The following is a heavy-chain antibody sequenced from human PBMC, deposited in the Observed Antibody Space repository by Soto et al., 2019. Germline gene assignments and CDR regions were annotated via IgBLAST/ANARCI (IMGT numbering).Heavy chain of an antibody. CDR3: ARDREGGWLVISLYFDY. CDR1: GFTVSSYA. J-gene: IGHJ4*02. D-gene: IGHD6-19*01. CDR2: ISYEGSNK. V-gene: IGHV3-30-3*01. Sequence: QVQLVESGGGVVQPGRSLRLSCAASGFTVSSYAMHWVRQAPGKGLEWVAVISYEGSNKYYADSVKGRFTISRDNSKNTLYLQMNSLRAEDTAVYYCARDREGGWLVISLYFDYWGQGTLVTVSS.